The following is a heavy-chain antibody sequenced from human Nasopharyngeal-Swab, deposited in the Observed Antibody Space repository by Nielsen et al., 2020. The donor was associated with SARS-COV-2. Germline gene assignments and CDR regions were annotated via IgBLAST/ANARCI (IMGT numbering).Heavy chain of an antibody. Sequence: GGSLRLSCAASGFTFSNYAMSWVRQAPGKGLEWVSGVSGRGISTYYADSVKGRFTISRDNAKNSLYLQMNSLRAEDTAVYYCAREYSSSWYCLGYWGQGTLVTVSS. J-gene: IGHJ4*02. CDR2: VSGRGIST. D-gene: IGHD6-13*01. V-gene: IGHV3-23*01. CDR3: AREYSSSWYCLGY. CDR1: GFTFSNYA.